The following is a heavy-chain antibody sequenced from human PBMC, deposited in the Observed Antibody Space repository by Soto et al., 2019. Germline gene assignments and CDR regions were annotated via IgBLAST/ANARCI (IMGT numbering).Heavy chain of an antibody. CDR1: GDSVSSNSAA. J-gene: IGHJ6*02. CDR3: ARGPYCSSTSCYKFPYYYYGMDV. Sequence: QVPLQQSGPGLVKPSQTLSLTCAISGDSVSSNSAAWNWIRQSPSRGLEWLGRTYYRSKWYNDYAVSVKSRITINPDTSKNQFSLQLNSVTPEDTAVYYCARGPYCSSTSCYKFPYYYYGMDVRGQGTTVTVSS. D-gene: IGHD2-2*02. V-gene: IGHV6-1*01. CDR2: TYYRSKWYN.